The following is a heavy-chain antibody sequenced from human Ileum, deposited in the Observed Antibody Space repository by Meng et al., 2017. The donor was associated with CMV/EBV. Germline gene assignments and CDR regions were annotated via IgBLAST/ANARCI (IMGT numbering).Heavy chain of an antibody. J-gene: IGHJ6*02. V-gene: IGHV3-30*02. CDR1: GFTFSSYG. CDR2: IRYDGSNK. CDR3: AKDIQLLLDYYYYGMDV. Sequence: GESLKISCAASGFTFSSYGMHWVRQAPGKGLEWVAFIRYDGSNKYYADSVKGRFTISRDNSKNTLYLQMNSLRAEDTAVYYCAKDIQLLLDYYYYGMDVWGQGTTVTVSS. D-gene: IGHD2-2*01.